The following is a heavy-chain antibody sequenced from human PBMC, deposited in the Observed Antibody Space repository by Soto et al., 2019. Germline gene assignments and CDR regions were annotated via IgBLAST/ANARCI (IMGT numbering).Heavy chain of an antibody. Sequence: QVQLVQSGAEVRKPGASVKVSCKASGYTFTSYDINWVRQATGQGLEWMGWMTPNNGKTGYAQKFQGRVTMTWNASIRTAYMELNSLRFEDTALYYCAIAINGEMAYDHWGQGTLVTVSS. J-gene: IGHJ5*02. V-gene: IGHV1-8*01. CDR3: AIAINGEMAYDH. CDR2: MTPNNGKT. D-gene: IGHD7-27*01. CDR1: GYTFTSYD.